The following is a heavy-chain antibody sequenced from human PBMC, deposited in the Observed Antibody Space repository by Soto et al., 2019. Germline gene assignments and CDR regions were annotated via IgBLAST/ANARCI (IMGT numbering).Heavy chain of an antibody. J-gene: IGHJ4*02. CDR1: GGSISSYY. V-gene: IGHV4-59*08. D-gene: IGHD3-9*01. Sequence: LSLTCTVSGGSISSYYWSWIRQTPGKGLEWIGYIFYFGSTNYNPSLKSRVTLSIDTSKNQLSLKLSSVTAADTAVYYCARHSPDFDWLSQFDYWGQGTLVTVSS. CDR2: IFYFGST. CDR3: ARHSPDFDWLSQFDY.